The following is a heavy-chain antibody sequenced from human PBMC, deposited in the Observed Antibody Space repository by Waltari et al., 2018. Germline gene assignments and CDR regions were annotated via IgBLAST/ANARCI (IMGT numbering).Heavy chain of an antibody. D-gene: IGHD6-13*01. V-gene: IGHV3-66*02. CDR2: IYIDGST. CDR3: ARDGIRDFRIAAAGT. J-gene: IGHJ4*02. CDR1: GFTVRNNY. Sequence: EVDLVESGGGLVQPGGSLRLSCAASGFTVRNNYMSWVRQAPGKGREWVSVIYIDGSTYYADSVKGRFTISRDNFKNTVYLQMNSLRAEDTAVYYCARDGIRDFRIAAAGTWGQGTLVTVSS.